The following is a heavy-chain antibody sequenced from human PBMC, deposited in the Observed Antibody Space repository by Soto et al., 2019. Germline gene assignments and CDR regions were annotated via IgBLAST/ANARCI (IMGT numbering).Heavy chain of an antibody. J-gene: IGHJ3*02. D-gene: IGHD5-12*01. Sequence: EVQLVESGGVVVQPGGSLRLSCAASGFTFDDYGMHWVRQAPGKGLEWVSLISWDGGSTYYADSVKGRFTISRDNSKNSLYLQMNSLRAEDTALYYCAKGRDGYNDAFDIWGQGTMVTVSS. CDR3: AKGRDGYNDAFDI. CDR1: GFTFDDYG. V-gene: IGHV3-43D*04. CDR2: ISWDGGST.